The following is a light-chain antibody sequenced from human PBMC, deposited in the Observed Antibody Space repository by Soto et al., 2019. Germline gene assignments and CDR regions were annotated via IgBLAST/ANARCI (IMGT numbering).Light chain of an antibody. CDR2: EVT. Sequence: QSVLTQPASVSGSPGQSITVSCTGTNTDVGGYNYVSWYQQHPGKAPKLVIYEVTKRPSGVPDRVSASKSGNTASLTVSGLRAEDEADYYCSSYAGSNNFVFGTGTKLTVL. CDR3: SSYAGSNNFV. J-gene: IGLJ1*01. CDR1: NTDVGGYNY. V-gene: IGLV2-8*01.